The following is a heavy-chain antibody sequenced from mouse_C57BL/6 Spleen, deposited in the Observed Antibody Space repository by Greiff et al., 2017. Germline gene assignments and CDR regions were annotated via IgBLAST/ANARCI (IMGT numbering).Heavy chain of an antibody. Sequence: EVKLLESGGDLVKPGGSLKLSCAASGFTFSSYGMSWVRQTPDKRLEWVATISSGGSYTYYPDSVKGRFTISRDNAKNTLYLQMSSLKSEDTAMYYCARQDPNWAWFAYWGQGTLVTVSA. J-gene: IGHJ3*01. D-gene: IGHD4-1*01. CDR1: GFTFSSYG. CDR3: ARQDPNWAWFAY. CDR2: ISSGGSYT. V-gene: IGHV5-6*01.